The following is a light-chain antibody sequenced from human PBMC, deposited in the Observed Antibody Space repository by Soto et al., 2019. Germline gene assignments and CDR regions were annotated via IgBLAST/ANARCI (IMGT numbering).Light chain of an antibody. CDR3: QQRSNWPLWT. Sequence: EIVLTQSPATLSLSPGERATLSCRASQSVSSYLAWYQQQPGQAPRLLIYDASNRATGIPPRFSGSGSGTHFTLTISRLLPKAFAVYYCQQRSNWPLWTFGQGTKVEIK. CDR2: DAS. J-gene: IGKJ1*01. CDR1: QSVSSY. V-gene: IGKV3-11*01.